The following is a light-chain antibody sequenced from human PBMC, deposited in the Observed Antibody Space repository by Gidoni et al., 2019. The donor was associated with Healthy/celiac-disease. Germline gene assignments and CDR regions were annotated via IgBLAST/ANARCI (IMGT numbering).Light chain of an antibody. CDR3: HQYDNLPRT. CDR1: QDISNY. J-gene: IGKJ1*01. CDR2: AAS. V-gene: IGKV1-33*01. Sequence: DIQMTQSPSSLSASVGDRVTFTGQAIQDISNYLNWYQQKPGNAPKLLIYAASNLETGVLSRFSGSGSGTDFTLSISSLQPEDIATYYCHQYDNLPRTFXQXTKVEIK.